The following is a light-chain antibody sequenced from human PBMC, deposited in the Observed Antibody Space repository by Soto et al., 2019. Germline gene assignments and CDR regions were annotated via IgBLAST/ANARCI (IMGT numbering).Light chain of an antibody. V-gene: IGKV3-15*01. J-gene: IGKJ1*01. CDR1: RSVSSN. CDR3: QQYNNWPRG. Sequence: IMMTQSPATVSVSPGERATLSCRASRSVSSNIAWYQQKPGQSPRLLIYGASTRATGIPARFSGSGSGTEFTLTISSLQSEDFAVYHCQQYNNWPRGFGQGTKVEI. CDR2: GAS.